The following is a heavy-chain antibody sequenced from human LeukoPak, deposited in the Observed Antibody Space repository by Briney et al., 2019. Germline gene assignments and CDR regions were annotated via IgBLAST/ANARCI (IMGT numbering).Heavy chain of an antibody. V-gene: IGHV4-59*01. D-gene: IGHD5-24*01. CDR2: IYYSGST. J-gene: IGHJ6*03. CDR3: ARGGGMGHYYYYMDV. CDR1: GGSISSYY. Sequence: SETLSLTCTVSGGSISSYYWSWIRQPPGKGLGWIGYIYYSGSTNYNPSLKSRVTISVDTSKNQFSLKLSSVTAADTAVYHCARGGGMGHYYYYMDVWGKGTTVTISS.